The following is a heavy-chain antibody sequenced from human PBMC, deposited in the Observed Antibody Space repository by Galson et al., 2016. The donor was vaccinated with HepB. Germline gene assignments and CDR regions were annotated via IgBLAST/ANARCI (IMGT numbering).Heavy chain of an antibody. CDR3: ARAPGVAAAGRYRIEY. CDR2: IIPIFETA. V-gene: IGHV1-69*13. CDR1: GGTFNTSA. Sequence: SVKVSCKASGGTFNTSAINWVRQAPGQGLEWMGGIIPIFETANYAQKFQGRVTINADESTDTAYMELSSLRSEDTAVYYCARAPGVAAAGRYRIEYCGQGTLVTVSS. J-gene: IGHJ4*02. D-gene: IGHD6-13*01.